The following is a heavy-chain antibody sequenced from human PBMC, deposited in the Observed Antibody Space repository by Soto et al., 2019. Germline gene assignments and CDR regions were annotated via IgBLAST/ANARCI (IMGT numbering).Heavy chain of an antibody. CDR3: LTTGSVVAAGSPFYYGMDV. V-gene: IGHV3-73*01. Sequence: GGSLRLSCAASGFTFSGSAMHWVRQASGKGLEWVGRIRSKANSYAAAYAASAKVRFTISRDDSKNTAYLQMNSLKTEDAAVYYCLTTGSVVAAGSPFYYGMDVWGQGTTVTVSS. CDR1: GFTFSGSA. CDR2: IRSKANSYAA. J-gene: IGHJ6*02. D-gene: IGHD4-17*01.